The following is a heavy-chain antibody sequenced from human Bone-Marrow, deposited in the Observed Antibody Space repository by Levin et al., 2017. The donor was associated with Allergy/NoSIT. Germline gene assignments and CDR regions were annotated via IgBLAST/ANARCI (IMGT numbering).Heavy chain of an antibody. CDR2: ISYDGSSK. D-gene: IGHD5-24*01. CDR1: GFSFSSYA. V-gene: IGHV3-30-3*01. Sequence: GESLKISCAASGFSFSSYAMHWVRQAPGKGLEWVAVISYDGSSKYYVDSVKGRFTISRDNSKNTLSMQMNSLRGEDTAVYYCARDSVKNGYNWDYFDYWGQGTLVIVSS. CDR3: ARDSVKNGYNWDYFDY. J-gene: IGHJ4*02.